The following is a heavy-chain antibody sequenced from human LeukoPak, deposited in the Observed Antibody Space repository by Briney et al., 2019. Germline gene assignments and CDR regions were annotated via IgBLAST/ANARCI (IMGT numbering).Heavy chain of an antibody. D-gene: IGHD2-2*01. CDR3: ARDTKYAFDN. CDR1: GFTFSGYS. J-gene: IGHJ4*02. V-gene: IGHV3-48*01. CDR2: IGISSGNT. Sequence: GGSLRLSCAASGFTFSGYSMDWVRQAPGKGLEWISYIGISSGNTKCADSVKGRFTISGDKAKNSVYLQMNSLRVEDTAVYYCARDTKYAFDNWGQGTLVTVSS.